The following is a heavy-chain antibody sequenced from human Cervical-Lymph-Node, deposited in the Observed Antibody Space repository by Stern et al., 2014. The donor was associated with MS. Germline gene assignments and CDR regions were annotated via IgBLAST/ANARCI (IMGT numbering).Heavy chain of an antibody. Sequence: QVQLQESGPGLVKPSQTLALTCTVSGGSISSNNSYWSWIRQPPGKGLEWIAYIYYSGSTYYNPSLKSLVTLSVDTSTNQFSLRLSSVTAADTAVYYCARAHYGDYPFYYYGMDVWGQGTTVTVSS. V-gene: IGHV4-30-4*08. CDR1: GGSISSNNSY. CDR3: ARAHYGDYPFYYYGMDV. D-gene: IGHD4-17*01. J-gene: IGHJ6*02. CDR2: IYYSGST.